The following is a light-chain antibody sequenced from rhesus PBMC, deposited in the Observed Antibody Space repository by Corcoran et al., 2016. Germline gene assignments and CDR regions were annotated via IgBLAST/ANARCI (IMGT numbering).Light chain of an antibody. CDR3: QQYDDLPPLT. CDR2: AAS. J-gene: IGKJ4*01. Sequence: DIQMTQSPSSLSASVGDKVTITCHASQGISSRLAWYQQKPGKAPKPLIYAASSLQSGVPSKFRGSGSGPDYTLTISSLQPEDFASYYCQQYDDLPPLTFGGGTEGEIK. CDR1: QGISSR. V-gene: IGKV1-19*01.